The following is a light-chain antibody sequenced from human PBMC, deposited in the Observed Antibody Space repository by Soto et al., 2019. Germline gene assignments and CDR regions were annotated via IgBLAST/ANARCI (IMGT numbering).Light chain of an antibody. CDR2: DAS. J-gene: IGKJ2*01. Sequence: DIQMTQSPSSLSASVGDRVTITCQASQDISNYLNWYQQKPGKAPKLLIYDASNLETGVPSRFXGSASGTDFTFTISSLQPEDIATYYCQQYDNLPPYTFGQGTKLEIK. CDR1: QDISNY. V-gene: IGKV1-33*01. CDR3: QQYDNLPPYT.